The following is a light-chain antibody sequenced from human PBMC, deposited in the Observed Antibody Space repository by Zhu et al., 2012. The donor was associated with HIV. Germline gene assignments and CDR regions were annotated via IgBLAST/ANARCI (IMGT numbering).Light chain of an antibody. CDR2: GAS. J-gene: IGKJ4*01. CDR1: ECISNH. V-gene: IGKV1-9*01. CDR3: QHLTLYPT. Sequence: DVQLTQSPSFLSASVGDRVTITCRASECISNHLAWYHQKPGKAPKLLIYGASVLQSGVPSRFSGSGSGTEFTLTISSLQPEDFATYFCQHLTLYPTFGGGSKVEIK.